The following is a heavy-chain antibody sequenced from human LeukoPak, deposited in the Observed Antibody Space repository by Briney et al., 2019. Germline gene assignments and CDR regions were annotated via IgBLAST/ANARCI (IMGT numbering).Heavy chain of an antibody. D-gene: IGHD2-2*01. J-gene: IGHJ4*02. CDR3: VTSYRYCSSTSCYFTGFDY. Sequence: ASVKVSCKASGVTFTTGSAVQWVRQARGQRLEWIGWIVVGSGNTYYAQKFQERVTITRDMSTSTAYMELSSLRSEDTAVYYGVTSYRYCSSTSCYFTGFDYWGQGTLVTVSS. CDR1: GVTFTTGSA. V-gene: IGHV1-58*01. CDR2: IVVGSGNT.